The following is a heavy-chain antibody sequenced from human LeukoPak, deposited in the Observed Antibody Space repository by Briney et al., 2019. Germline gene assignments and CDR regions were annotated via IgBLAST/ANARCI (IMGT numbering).Heavy chain of an antibody. V-gene: IGHV1-18*01. D-gene: IGHD3-10*01. CDR3: ARGAYYYGSGSSPFDY. CDR1: GYTFTSYG. CDR2: ISAYSGST. J-gene: IGHJ4*02. Sequence: GASVKVSCKASGYTFTSYGISWVRQAPGQGLEWMGWISAYSGSTNYAQKLQGRVTMTTDTSTSTAYMELRSLRSDDTAVYYCARGAYYYGSGSSPFDYWGQGTLVTVSS.